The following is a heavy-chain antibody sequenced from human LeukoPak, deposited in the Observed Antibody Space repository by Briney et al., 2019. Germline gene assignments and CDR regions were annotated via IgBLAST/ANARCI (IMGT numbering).Heavy chain of an antibody. CDR3: ASSYYYGSGSYRPFYFDY. Sequence: SETLSLTCAVYGESFSGYYGSWIRQPPRKGLEWMGEINHSGSINYNPSLKSRVTVSVDTSKNQFSLKLSSVTAADTAVYYCASSYYYGSGSYRPFYFDYWGQGTLVTVSS. V-gene: IGHV4-34*01. CDR1: GESFSGYY. J-gene: IGHJ4*02. D-gene: IGHD3-10*01. CDR2: INHSGSI.